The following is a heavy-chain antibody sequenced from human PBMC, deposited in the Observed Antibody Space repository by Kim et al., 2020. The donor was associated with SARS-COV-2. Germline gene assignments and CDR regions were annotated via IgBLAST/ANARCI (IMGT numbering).Heavy chain of an antibody. V-gene: IGHV3-21*01. CDR1: GFTFSSYS. CDR3: AIAGGPFPLPGSSWTHNWCDP. Sequence: GGSLRLSCAASGFTFSSYSMNWVRQAPGKGLEWVSSISSSSSYIYYADSVKGRFTISRDNAKNSLYLQMNSLRAEDTAVYYCAIAGGPFPLPGSSWTHNWCDPWGQGTLVTVSS. J-gene: IGHJ5*02. D-gene: IGHD6-13*01. CDR2: ISSSSSYI.